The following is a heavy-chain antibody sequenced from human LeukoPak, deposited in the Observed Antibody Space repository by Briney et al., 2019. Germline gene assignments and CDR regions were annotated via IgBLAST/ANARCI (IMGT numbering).Heavy chain of an antibody. D-gene: IGHD3-10*01. CDR1: GFIFRNYG. Sequence: PGGSLRLSCAESGFIFRNYGMSWVRQAPGKGLEWVTAVDTSGTSTYYADSVKGRFTTSRDNSRNTVYLQMNSLRADDTAVYYCAKDFEGSRSYHCPFDYWGQGSLVTVSS. J-gene: IGHJ4*02. CDR3: AKDFEGSRSYHCPFDY. V-gene: IGHV3-23*01. CDR2: VDTSGTST.